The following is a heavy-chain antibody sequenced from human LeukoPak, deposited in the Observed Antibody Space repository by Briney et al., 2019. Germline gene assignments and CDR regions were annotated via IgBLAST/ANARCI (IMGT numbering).Heavy chain of an antibody. CDR2: ISGSGGST. CDR3: AKGGSMVRGLYYFDY. J-gene: IGHJ4*02. Sequence: PGGSLRLSCAASGFTFSSYAMSWVRQAPGKGLEWVSAISGSGGSTYYADSVKGRFTISRDSSKNTLYLQMNSLRAEDTAVYYCAKGGSMVRGLYYFDYWGQGTLVTVSS. V-gene: IGHV3-23*01. CDR1: GFTFSSYA. D-gene: IGHD3-10*01.